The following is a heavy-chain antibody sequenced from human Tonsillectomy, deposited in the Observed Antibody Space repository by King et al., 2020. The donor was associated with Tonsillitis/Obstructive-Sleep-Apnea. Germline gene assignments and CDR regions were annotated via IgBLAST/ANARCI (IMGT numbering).Heavy chain of an antibody. CDR1: GFTFSSYE. CDR2: ISSSGSTI. CDR3: ARKPRIVGATRRGGWFDP. D-gene: IGHD1-26*01. J-gene: IGHJ5*02. V-gene: IGHV3-48*03. Sequence: VQLVESGGGLVQPGGSLRLSCAASGFTFSSYEMNWVRQAPGKGLEWVSYISSSGSTIYYADSVKGRFTISRDNAKNSLYLQMNSLRAEDTAVYYCARKPRIVGATRRGGWFDPWGQGTLVTVSS.